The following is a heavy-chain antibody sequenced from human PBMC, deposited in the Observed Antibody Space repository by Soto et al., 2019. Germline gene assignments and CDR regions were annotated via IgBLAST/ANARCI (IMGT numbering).Heavy chain of an antibody. Sequence: QVQLAQSGAEVEKPGASVTVSCKASGYTFSSYGISWVRQAPGQGLEWVGWISVHNGYTKYATELQGRVTMTTDTSTSTAYMELRSLRSDDSAVYFCARLEHNFGPHDYWGQGTLVTVTS. D-gene: IGHD1-1*01. CDR2: ISVHNGYT. CDR3: ARLEHNFGPHDY. J-gene: IGHJ4*02. CDR1: GYTFSSYG. V-gene: IGHV1-18*01.